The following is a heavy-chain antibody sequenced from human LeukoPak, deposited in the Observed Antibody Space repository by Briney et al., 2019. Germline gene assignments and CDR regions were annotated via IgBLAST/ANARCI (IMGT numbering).Heavy chain of an antibody. CDR1: GYTFTSYG. V-gene: IGHV1-18*04. J-gene: IGHJ4*02. D-gene: IGHD2-2*01. Sequence: ASVKVSCKASGYTFTSYGISWVRQAPGQGLEWMGWISAYNGNTNYAQKLQGRVTMTTDTSTSTAYMELRSLRSDDTAVYYCARVAPAAMRQDFDYWGQGTLVTVSS. CDR2: ISAYNGNT. CDR3: ARVAPAAMRQDFDY.